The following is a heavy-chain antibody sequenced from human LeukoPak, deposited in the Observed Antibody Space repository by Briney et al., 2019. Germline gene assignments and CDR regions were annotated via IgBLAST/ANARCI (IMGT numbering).Heavy chain of an antibody. CDR3: AKDNAPVTTRVYYYYGMDV. D-gene: IGHD4-17*01. CDR1: GFTFSSYA. Sequence: PGGSLRLSCAASGFTFSSYAMSWVRQAPGKGLEWVSAISGSGGSTYYADSVKGRFTISRDNSKNTLYLQMNSLRAEDTAVYYCAKDNAPVTTRVYYYYGMDVWGQGTTVTVSS. CDR2: ISGSGGST. J-gene: IGHJ6*02. V-gene: IGHV3-23*01.